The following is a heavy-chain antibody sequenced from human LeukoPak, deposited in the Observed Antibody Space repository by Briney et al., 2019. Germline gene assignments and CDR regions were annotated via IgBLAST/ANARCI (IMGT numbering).Heavy chain of an antibody. CDR1: GFTFSSYA. V-gene: IGHV3-23*01. D-gene: IGHD3-10*01. CDR3: ARGPFGSDIDY. CDR2: ISGSGGST. J-gene: IGHJ4*02. Sequence: RGSLRLSCAASGFTFSSYAMSWVRQAPGKGLEWVSAISGSGGSTYYADSVKGRFAISRDNAKNTLYLQMNSLRAEDTAVYYCARGPFGSDIDYWGQGTLVTVSS.